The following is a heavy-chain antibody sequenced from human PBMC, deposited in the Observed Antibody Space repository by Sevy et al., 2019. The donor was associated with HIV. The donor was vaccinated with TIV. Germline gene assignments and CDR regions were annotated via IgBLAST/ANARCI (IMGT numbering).Heavy chain of an antibody. CDR1: GGTFSSYA. J-gene: IGHJ5*02. V-gene: IGHV1-69*13. CDR2: IIPIFGTA. CDR3: ARADRNWFDP. Sequence: ASLKVSCKASGGTFSSYAISWVRQAPGQGLEWMGGIIPIFGTANYAQKFQGRVTITADESTSTAYMELSSLRSEDTAVYYCARADRNWFDPWGQGTLVTVSS.